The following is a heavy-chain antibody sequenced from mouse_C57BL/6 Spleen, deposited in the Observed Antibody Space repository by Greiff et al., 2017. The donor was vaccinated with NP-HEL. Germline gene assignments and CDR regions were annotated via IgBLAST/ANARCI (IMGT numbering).Heavy chain of an antibody. CDR3: ARAYEGAMDY. CDR1: GYTFTSYW. J-gene: IGHJ4*01. V-gene: IGHV1-69*01. Sequence: QVQLQQPGAELVMPGASVKLSCKASGYTFTSYWMHWVKQRPGQGLEWIGEIDPSDSYTNYNQKFKGKSTLTVDKSSSTAYMQLSSLTSEDSAVYYCARAYEGAMDYWGQGTSVTVSS. D-gene: IGHD1-1*01. CDR2: IDPSDSYT.